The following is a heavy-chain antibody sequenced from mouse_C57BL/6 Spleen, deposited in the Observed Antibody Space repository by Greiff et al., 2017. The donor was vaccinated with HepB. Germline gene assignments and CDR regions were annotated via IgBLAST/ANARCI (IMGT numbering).Heavy chain of an antibody. CDR1: GYTFTSYW. CDR2: IQPNSGST. D-gene: IGHD3-3*01. V-gene: IGHV1-64*01. CDR3: AREGLYLRDY. Sequence: QVQLQQPGAELVKPGASVKLSCKASGYTFTSYWMHWVKQRPGQGLEWIGMIQPNSGSTNYNEKFKSKATLTVDKSSSTAYMQLSSLTSEDSAVYYCAREGLYLRDYWGQGTSVTVSS. J-gene: IGHJ4*01.